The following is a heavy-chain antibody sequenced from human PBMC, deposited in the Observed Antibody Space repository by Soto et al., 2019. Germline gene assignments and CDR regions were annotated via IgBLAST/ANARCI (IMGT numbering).Heavy chain of an antibody. Sequence: QVQLVQSGAEVKKPGASVKVSCKASGYTFTSYYMHWVRQAPGQGLEWMGIINPSGGSTSYAQKFQGRVTMTRETSTSTVYMELSSLRSEDTAVYYCARDLGTIAARPVWFDPWGQGTLVTVSS. J-gene: IGHJ5*02. V-gene: IGHV1-46*01. CDR2: INPSGGST. D-gene: IGHD6-6*01. CDR3: ARDLGTIAARPVWFDP. CDR1: GYTFTSYY.